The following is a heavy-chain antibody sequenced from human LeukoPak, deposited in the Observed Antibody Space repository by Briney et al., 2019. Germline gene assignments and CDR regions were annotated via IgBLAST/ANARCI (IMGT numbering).Heavy chain of an antibody. CDR1: GYTFTGYY. CDR3: VRAPPGVSGSPSWY. J-gene: IGHJ4*02. CDR2: INPNSGGT. Sequence: ASVKVSCKASGYTFTGYYMHWVRQAPGQGLEWMGWINPNSGGTNYAQKLQGRVTMTTGTSASTVYMELRTLRSDDTAVYYCVRAPPGVSGSPSWYWGQGTLVTVSS. V-gene: IGHV1-2*02. D-gene: IGHD3-10*01.